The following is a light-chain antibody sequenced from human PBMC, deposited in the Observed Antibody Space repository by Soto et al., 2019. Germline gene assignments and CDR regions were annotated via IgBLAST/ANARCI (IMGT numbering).Light chain of an antibody. V-gene: IGLV1-51*01. CDR2: DNN. Sequence: QSVLTQPPSVSAAPGQKVTISCSGSSSNIGNNYVSWYQQLPGTAPKLLIYDNNKRPSGIPDRFSGSKSDTSATLGITGLQTGDEADYYCGTWDSSLIAAVFGGGTKVTVL. CDR1: SSNIGNNY. CDR3: GTWDSSLIAAV. J-gene: IGLJ2*01.